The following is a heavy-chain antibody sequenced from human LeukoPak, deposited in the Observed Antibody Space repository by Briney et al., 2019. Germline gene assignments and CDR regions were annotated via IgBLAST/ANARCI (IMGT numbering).Heavy chain of an antibody. V-gene: IGHV4-34*01. D-gene: IGHD1-1*01. J-gene: IGHJ5*02. Sequence: SETLSLTCGVYGGSLSDYYWSWIRQPPGKGLEWIGEITDSGSTNYNPSLKSRVTILVDKSKNHISLKLSSVTAADTAVYYCARAWNDCWFDPWGQGTLVTVPS. CDR3: ARAWNDCWFDP. CDR1: GGSLSDYY. CDR2: ITDSGST.